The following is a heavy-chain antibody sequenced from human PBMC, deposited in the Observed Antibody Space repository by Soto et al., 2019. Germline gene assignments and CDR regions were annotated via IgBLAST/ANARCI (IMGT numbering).Heavy chain of an antibody. D-gene: IGHD2-2*02. J-gene: IGHJ3*02. V-gene: IGHV3-66*01. Sequence: GGSLRLSCAASGFTVSSNYMSWVRQAPGKGLEWVSVIYSGGSTYYADSVKGRFTISRDNSKNTLYLQMNSLRAEDTAVYYCARDPYTYDAFDIWGQGTMVTVSS. CDR1: GFTVSSNY. CDR3: ARDPYTYDAFDI. CDR2: IYSGGST.